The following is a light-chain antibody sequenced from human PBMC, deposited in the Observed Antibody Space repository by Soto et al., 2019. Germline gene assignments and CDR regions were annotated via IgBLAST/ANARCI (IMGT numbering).Light chain of an antibody. J-gene: IGKJ1*01. CDR3: HQYNNWPPWK. CDR1: QSVSSSY. Sequence: ETVLTHSPVTLSLSPVERATLSFMASQSVSSSYLAWYQQKPGQAPRLLIYDASTRATGIPARFSGSGSGTEFTLTISSLQSEDFAVYYCHQYNNWPPWKCGQGNTGDIK. CDR2: DAS. V-gene: IGKV3-15*01.